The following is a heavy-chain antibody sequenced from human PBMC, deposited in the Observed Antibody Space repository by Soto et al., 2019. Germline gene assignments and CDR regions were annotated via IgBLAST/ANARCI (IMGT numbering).Heavy chain of an antibody. D-gene: IGHD5-12*01. V-gene: IGHV1-69*13. CDR3: ARGLQVATNTFDY. CDR1: GGTFSIYA. CDR2: IIPIFGTA. Sequence: SVKVSCKASGGTFSIYAISWVLQAPGQGLEWMGGIIPIFGTANYAQKFQGRVTITADESTSTAYMELSSLRSEDTAVYYCARGLQVATNTFDYWGQGTLVTVSS. J-gene: IGHJ4*02.